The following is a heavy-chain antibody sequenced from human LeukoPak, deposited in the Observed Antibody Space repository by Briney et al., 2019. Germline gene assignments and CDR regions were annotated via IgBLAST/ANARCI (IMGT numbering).Heavy chain of an antibody. V-gene: IGHV4-4*02. CDR3: ARGPPRFLEWFRNYYMDV. CDR2: IYHSGST. J-gene: IGHJ6*03. Sequence: SETLTPICAVSGGSISSSNWWSWVRQPPGTGLEWIGEIYHSGSTNYNPSLKSRVTISVDKSKNQFSLKLSSVTAAHTAVYYCARGPPRFLEWFRNYYMDVWGKGTTVTVSS. D-gene: IGHD3-3*01. CDR1: GGSISSSNW.